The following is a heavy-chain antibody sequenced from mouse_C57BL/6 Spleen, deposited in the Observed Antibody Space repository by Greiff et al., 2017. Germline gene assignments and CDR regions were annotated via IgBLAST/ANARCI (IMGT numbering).Heavy chain of an antibody. Sequence: QVQLQQPGAELVKPGASVKLSCKASGYTFTSYWMQWVKQRPGQGLEWIGEIDPSDSYTNYNQKIKGKATLNVDTSSSTAYMQLSSLTSEDAVVYYCARKHGSFYWYFDVWGTGTTVTVSS. V-gene: IGHV1-50*01. CDR3: ARKHGSFYWYFDV. J-gene: IGHJ1*03. CDR1: GYTFTSYW. D-gene: IGHD1-1*01. CDR2: IDPSDSYT.